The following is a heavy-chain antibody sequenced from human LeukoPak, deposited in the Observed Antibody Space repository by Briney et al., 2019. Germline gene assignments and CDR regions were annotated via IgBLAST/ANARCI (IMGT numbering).Heavy chain of an antibody. CDR2: IPYDGSNI. V-gene: IGHV3-30*04. J-gene: IGHJ4*02. D-gene: IGHD3-22*01. CDR1: GFTFRSHA. CDR3: ARGPSGYYSAGYFDY. Sequence: GRSLRLSCAASGFTFRSHAMHWVRQPPGSGLEWMAVIPYDGSNIYYADSVEGRFSISRDNSKSTLYLQMNSLRAEDTAVYYCARGPSGYYSAGYFDYWGQGSLVTVSS.